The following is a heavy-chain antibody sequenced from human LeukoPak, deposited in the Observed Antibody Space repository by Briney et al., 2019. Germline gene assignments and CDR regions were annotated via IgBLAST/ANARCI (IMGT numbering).Heavy chain of an antibody. CDR3: ARSELLWFGGVNSGFDY. Sequence: PSETLSLTCSVSGGSISSYYWSWIRQPAGKGLEWIGRIYSSGSTNYNPSLKSRVTMSVDTSKNEFSLKLSSVTAADTAVYYCARSELLWFGGVNSGFDYWGQGTLVTVSS. D-gene: IGHD3-10*01. CDR1: GGSISSYY. V-gene: IGHV4-4*07. J-gene: IGHJ4*02. CDR2: IYSSGST.